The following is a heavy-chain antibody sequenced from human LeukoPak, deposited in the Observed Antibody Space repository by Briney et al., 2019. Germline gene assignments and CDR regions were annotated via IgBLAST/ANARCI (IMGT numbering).Heavy chain of an antibody. CDR2: ISWNSGSI. V-gene: IGHV3-9*02. CDR1: GFTSDDYA. CDR3: AKADSSSSWYVDY. Sequence: GGSLRLSCAASGFTSDDYAMHWVRQAPGKGLEWVSGISWNSGSIGYADSVKGRFTISRDNAKNSLYLQMNSLRAEDMALYYCAKADSSSSWYVDYWGQGTLVTVSS. J-gene: IGHJ4*02. D-gene: IGHD6-13*01.